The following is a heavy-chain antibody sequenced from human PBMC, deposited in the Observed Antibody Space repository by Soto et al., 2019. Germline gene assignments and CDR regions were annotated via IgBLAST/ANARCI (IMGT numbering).Heavy chain of an antibody. Sequence: PGESLKISCKGSGYSFPTYWIGWVRQMPGKGLEWMGIIYPTDSDTKYSPSFQGQVSISADKSISTAYLQWSSLKASDTAIYYCATFRPFFYWGQGTLVTVSS. V-gene: IGHV5-51*01. J-gene: IGHJ4*02. CDR3: ATFRPFFY. CDR2: IYPTDSDT. D-gene: IGHD3-3*01. CDR1: GYSFPTYW.